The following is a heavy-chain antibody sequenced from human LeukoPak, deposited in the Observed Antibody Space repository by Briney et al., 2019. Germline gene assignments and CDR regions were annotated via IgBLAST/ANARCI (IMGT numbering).Heavy chain of an antibody. D-gene: IGHD3-3*01. Sequence: PGGSLRLSCAASGFTFSSYWMSWVRQAPGKGLEWVANIKQDGSEKYYVDSVKGRFTLSRDNAKNSLYLQMNSLRAEDTAVYYCATDQRDFWSAKLNWFDPWGQGTLVTVSS. CDR3: ATDQRDFWSAKLNWFDP. V-gene: IGHV3-7*01. CDR1: GFTFSSYW. CDR2: IKQDGSEK. J-gene: IGHJ5*02.